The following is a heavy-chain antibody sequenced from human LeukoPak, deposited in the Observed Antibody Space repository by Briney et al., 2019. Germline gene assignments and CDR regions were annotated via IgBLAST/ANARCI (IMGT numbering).Heavy chain of an antibody. J-gene: IGHJ4*02. V-gene: IGHV3-30*04. D-gene: IGHD1-26*01. CDR3: AREGGEWELLRTFDY. CDR1: GFTFSSYA. CDR2: ISYDGSNK. Sequence: GGSLRLSCAASGFTFSSYAMHWVRQAPGKGLEWVAVISYDGSNKYYADSVKGRFTISRDNAKNSLYLQMNSLRAEDTAVYYCAREGGEWELLRTFDYWGQGTLVTVSS.